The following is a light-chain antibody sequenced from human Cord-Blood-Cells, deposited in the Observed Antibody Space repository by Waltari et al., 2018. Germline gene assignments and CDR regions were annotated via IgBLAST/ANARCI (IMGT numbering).Light chain of an antibody. CDR1: QSISSW. Sequence: DIQMTQSPSTLSASVGDRVTITCRASQSISSWLAWYQQKPGKAPKLLIYAASSLESGVPSRFSSSASATEFTLTISSLQPDDFATYYCQQYNSYSTFGQGTKVEIK. CDR2: AAS. V-gene: IGKV1-5*01. J-gene: IGKJ1*01. CDR3: QQYNSYST.